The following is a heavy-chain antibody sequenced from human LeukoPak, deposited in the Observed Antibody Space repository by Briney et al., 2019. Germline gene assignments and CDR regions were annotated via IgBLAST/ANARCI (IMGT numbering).Heavy chain of an antibody. CDR3: TKSRISFSGQADH. V-gene: IGHV3-7*01. CDR1: GFTFSSYW. CDR2: IKQDGSEK. Sequence: PGGSLRLSCAASGFTFSSYWMSWVRQAPGKGLEWVANIKQDGSEKYYVDSVKGRFTSSRDNVKNSLYLQMNSLRAEDTAVYYCTKSRISFSGQADHWGQGTLVTVSS. J-gene: IGHJ4*02. D-gene: IGHD5-12*01.